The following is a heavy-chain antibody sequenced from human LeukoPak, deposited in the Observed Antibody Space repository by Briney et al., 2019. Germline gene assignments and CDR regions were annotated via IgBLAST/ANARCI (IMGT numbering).Heavy chain of an antibody. CDR3: ARRPQSYIDV. Sequence: SETLSLTCTVSGGSISSYYWSWIRQPPGKGLEWIGSINYSGSTYYNPSLKSRVTISVDTSKNQFSLKLSSVTAADTAVYYCARRPQSYIDVWGKGTTVTVSS. J-gene: IGHJ6*03. CDR1: GGSISSYY. CDR2: INYSGST. V-gene: IGHV4-59*05. D-gene: IGHD6-6*01.